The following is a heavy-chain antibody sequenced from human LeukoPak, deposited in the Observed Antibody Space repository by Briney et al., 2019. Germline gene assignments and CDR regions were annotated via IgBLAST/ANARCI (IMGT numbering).Heavy chain of an antibody. J-gene: IGHJ4*02. D-gene: IGHD3-22*01. CDR1: GYTFTDYY. V-gene: IGHV1-69-2*01. CDR2: VDPEDGET. CDR3: ATDLPPERDSMTLYYFDY. Sequence: ATVKISCKVSGYTFTDYYMHWVQQAPVKGLEWMGLVDPEDGETIYAEKFQGRVTITADTSTDTAYMELSSLRSEDTAVYYCATDLPPERDSMTLYYFDYWGQGTLVTVSS.